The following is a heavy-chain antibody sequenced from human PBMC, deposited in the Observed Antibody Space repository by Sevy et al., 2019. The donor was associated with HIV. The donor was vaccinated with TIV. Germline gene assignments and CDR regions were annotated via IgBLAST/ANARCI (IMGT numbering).Heavy chain of an antibody. Sequence: GGSLRLSCAASGFTFSSYGMHWVRQAPGKGLEWVAFIRYDGSNKYYADSVKGRFTISRDNSKNTLYLQRNSLRAEDTAVYYCAKESLRFLEWLSAYYGMDVWGQGTTVTVSS. CDR1: GFTFSSYG. CDR3: AKESLRFLEWLSAYYGMDV. V-gene: IGHV3-30*02. D-gene: IGHD3-3*01. CDR2: IRYDGSNK. J-gene: IGHJ6*02.